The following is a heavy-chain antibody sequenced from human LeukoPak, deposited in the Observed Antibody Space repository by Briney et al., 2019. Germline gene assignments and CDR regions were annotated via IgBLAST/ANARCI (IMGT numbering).Heavy chain of an antibody. CDR2: IRSKAYGGTT. Sequence: GGSLRLSCAASGFTFSSYAMSWARQAPGKGLEWVGFIRSKAYGGTTEYAASVKGRFTISRDDSKSIAYLQMNSLKTEDTAVYYCTRGYCSSTSCHYYYYYGMDVWGQGTTVTVSS. V-gene: IGHV3-49*04. CDR3: TRGYCSSTSCHYYYYYGMDV. CDR1: GFTFSSYA. J-gene: IGHJ6*02. D-gene: IGHD2-2*01.